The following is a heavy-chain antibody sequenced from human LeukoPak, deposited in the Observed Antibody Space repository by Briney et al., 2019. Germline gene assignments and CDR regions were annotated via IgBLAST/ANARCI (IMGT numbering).Heavy chain of an antibody. CDR2: IYYSGST. D-gene: IGHD3-22*01. V-gene: IGHV4-39*01. J-gene: IGHJ3*02. Sequence: SETLFLTCTVSGGSISSSSYYWGWIRQPPGKGLEWIGSIYYSGSTYYNPSLKSRVTISVDTSKNQFSLKLSSVTAADTAVYYCARHEAIVVGRKAFDIWGQGTMVTVSS. CDR1: GGSISSSSYY. CDR3: ARHEAIVVGRKAFDI.